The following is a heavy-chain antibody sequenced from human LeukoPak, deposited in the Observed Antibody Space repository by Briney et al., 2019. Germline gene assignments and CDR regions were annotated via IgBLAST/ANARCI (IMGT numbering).Heavy chain of an antibody. D-gene: IGHD2-2*01. J-gene: IGHJ3*02. CDR1: GFTFSSYW. CDR2: INTDGSST. Sequence: PGGSLGLSCAASGFTFSSYWMHWVRQAPGKGLVWVSRINTDGSSTSYADSVKGRFTISRDNAKNTLYLQMNSLRAEDTAVYYCARVIGYCSSTSCRDHAFDIWGQGTMVTVSS. V-gene: IGHV3-74*01. CDR3: ARVIGYCSSTSCRDHAFDI.